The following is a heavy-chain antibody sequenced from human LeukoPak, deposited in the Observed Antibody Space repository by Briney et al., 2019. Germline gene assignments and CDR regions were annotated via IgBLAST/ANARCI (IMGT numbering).Heavy chain of an antibody. V-gene: IGHV3-23*01. CDR1: GFTFSSYA. CDR3: AKYGGHPLPHYYLDY. D-gene: IGHD3-16*01. Sequence: GGSLRLSCAASGFTFSSYAMSWVRQAPGKGLEWVSLIIDDGHTTSYADSVKRRFTISRDNSKNTLFLQMNSLRAEDTAVYYCAKYGGHPLPHYYLDYWGQGTQVTVSS. CDR2: IIDDGHTT. J-gene: IGHJ4*02.